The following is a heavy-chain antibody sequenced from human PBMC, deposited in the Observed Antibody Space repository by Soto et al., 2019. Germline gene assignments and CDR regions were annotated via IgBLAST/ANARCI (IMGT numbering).Heavy chain of an antibody. V-gene: IGHV1-69*06. Sequence: QVLLLQSGSEVKKAGSSVKVSCKASGDAFKSYAIHWVRQAPGQGLEYMGRIIPSYDRTKYAQKFQGRLTLTADMYTSTAYMELSSLRSEDTAVYYCARDPTNDYGDDTFDYWGQGTKVIVSS. D-gene: IGHD4-17*01. CDR3: ARDPTNDYGDDTFDY. CDR2: IIPSYDRT. J-gene: IGHJ4*02. CDR1: GDAFKSYA.